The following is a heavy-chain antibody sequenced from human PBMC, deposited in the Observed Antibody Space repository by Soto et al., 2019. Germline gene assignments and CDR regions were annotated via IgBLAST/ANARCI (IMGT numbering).Heavy chain of an antibody. Sequence: VQLLESGGGLVQPGGSLRLSCAASGFTFTNFAMSWVRQAPGKGLEWVSALSRGGGSTYYADSVKGRFTISRDNSKRSVFLQMDGLRAEAPAKYYCVREDCTDGVCYKHYWGQGSLLPVSS. V-gene: IGHV3-23*01. J-gene: IGHJ4*02. CDR2: LSRGGGST. D-gene: IGHD2-8*01. CDR3: VREDCTDGVCYKHY. CDR1: GFTFTNFA.